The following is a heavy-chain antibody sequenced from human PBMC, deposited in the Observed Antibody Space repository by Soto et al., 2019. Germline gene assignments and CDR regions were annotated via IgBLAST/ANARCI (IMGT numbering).Heavy chain of an antibody. V-gene: IGHV1-69*06. CDR2: IVPMFGTS. CDR1: GGTSTRYA. D-gene: IGHD3-3*01. CDR3: NRGSEYEFCSGDL. Sequence: QERLVQSGAEVRKPGSSVKVSCKVTGGTSTRYAINWVRQAPGQGLEWMGGIVPMFGTSKYAQKFQGRVTITADTSTNIAYIELRSLRSEDTAVYYCNRGSEYEFCSGDLWGQGTLVSVSS. J-gene: IGHJ4*02.